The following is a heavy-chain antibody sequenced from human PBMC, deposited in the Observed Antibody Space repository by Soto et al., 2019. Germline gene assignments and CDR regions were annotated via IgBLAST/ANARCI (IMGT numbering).Heavy chain of an antibody. D-gene: IGHD3-22*01. J-gene: IGHJ6*02. CDR3: ARDPPITMIVGEGAHGYYYYGMDV. CDR2: IYHSGST. Sequence: LSLTCAVSGGSISSSNWWSWVRQPPGKGLEWIGEIYHSGSTNYNPSLKSRVTISVDKSKNQFSLKLSSVTAADTAVYYCARDPPITMIVGEGAHGYYYYGMDVWGQGTTVTVSS. CDR1: GGSISSSNW. V-gene: IGHV4-4*02.